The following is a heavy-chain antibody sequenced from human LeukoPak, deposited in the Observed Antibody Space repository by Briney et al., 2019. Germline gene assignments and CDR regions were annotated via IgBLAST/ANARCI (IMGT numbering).Heavy chain of an antibody. Sequence: GSLRLSCAASGFTVSGNYMSWVRQAPGKGLEWVSVIYSGGSIYYADSVKGRFTISRHNSKNTLHLQMNSLRPEDTAVYYCASGSRFDYWGQGTLVTVSS. CDR2: IYSGGSI. CDR1: GFTVSGNY. V-gene: IGHV3-53*04. D-gene: IGHD5/OR15-5a*01. CDR3: ASGSRFDY. J-gene: IGHJ4*02.